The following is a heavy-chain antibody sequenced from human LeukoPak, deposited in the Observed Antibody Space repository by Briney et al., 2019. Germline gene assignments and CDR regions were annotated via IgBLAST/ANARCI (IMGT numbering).Heavy chain of an antibody. Sequence: SVKVSCKASGYTFTSYGISWVRQAPGQGLEWMGGIIPIFGTANYAQKFQGRVTITADESTSTAYMELSSLRSEDTAVYYCARCGAGCSSTSCYNHYYYYGMDVWGQGTTVTVSS. CDR2: IIPIFGTA. CDR3: ARCGAGCSSTSCYNHYYYYGMDV. D-gene: IGHD2-2*02. V-gene: IGHV1-69*13. J-gene: IGHJ6*02. CDR1: GYTFTSYG.